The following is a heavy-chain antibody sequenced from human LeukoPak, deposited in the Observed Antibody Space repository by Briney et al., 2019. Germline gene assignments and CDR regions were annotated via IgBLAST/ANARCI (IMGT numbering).Heavy chain of an antibody. D-gene: IGHD2-2*02. CDR2: SIPILGIA. V-gene: IGHV1-69*04. CDR3: ATRYCSSTSCYIYWFDP. Sequence: ASVKVSCKASGGTFSSYAISWVRQAPGQGLEWMGRSIPILGIANYAQKFQGRVTMTEDTSTDTAYMELSSLRSEDTAVYYCATRYCSSTSCYIYWFDPWGQGTLVTVSS. CDR1: GGTFSSYA. J-gene: IGHJ5*02.